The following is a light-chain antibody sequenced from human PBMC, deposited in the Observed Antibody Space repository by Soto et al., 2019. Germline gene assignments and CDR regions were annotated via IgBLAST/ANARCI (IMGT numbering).Light chain of an antibody. CDR2: KGT. Sequence: QSALTQPASLSGSPGQSITISCTGTSSDVGAYNSVSWYQQHPDKAPQLMIYKGTQRPSGGSNRFSGSTSGNAASLTISGLQAGDEADYFCCSSAPESTYVFGTGTKLTVL. V-gene: IGLV2-23*01. J-gene: IGLJ1*01. CDR1: SSDVGAYNS. CDR3: CSSAPESTYV.